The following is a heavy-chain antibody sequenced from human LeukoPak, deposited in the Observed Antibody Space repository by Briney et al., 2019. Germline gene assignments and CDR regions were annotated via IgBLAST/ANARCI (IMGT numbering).Heavy chain of an antibody. J-gene: IGHJ4*02. V-gene: IGHV3-15*01. D-gene: IGHD6-19*01. CDR1: GFTFSNAW. Sequence: GGSLRLSCAASGFTFSNAWMSWVRQAPGKGLEWVGRIKSKTDGGTTDYAAPVKGRFTISRDDSKNTLYLQMNSLKTEDTAVYYCTTNGGGWYKPPDPTPRYYFDYWGQGTLVTVSS. CDR2: IKSKTDGGTT. CDR3: TTNGGGWYKPPDPTPRYYFDY.